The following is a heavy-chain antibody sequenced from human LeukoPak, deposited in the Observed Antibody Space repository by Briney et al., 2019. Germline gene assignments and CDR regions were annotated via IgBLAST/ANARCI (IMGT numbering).Heavy chain of an antibody. D-gene: IGHD5-12*01. V-gene: IGHV3-21*01. CDR2: ISSSSYI. CDR3: AKGSNRGVATIDY. CDR1: GFTFSSYS. Sequence: GGSLRLSCAASGFTFSSYSMNWVRQAPGKGLEWVSSISSSSYIYYADSVKGRFTISRDNAKNSLYLQMNSLRAEDTAVYYCAKGSNRGVATIDYWGQGTLVTVS. J-gene: IGHJ4*02.